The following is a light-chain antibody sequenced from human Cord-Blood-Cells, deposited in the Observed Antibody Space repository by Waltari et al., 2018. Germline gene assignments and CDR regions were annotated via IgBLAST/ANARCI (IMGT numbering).Light chain of an antibody. V-gene: IGKV1-39*01. CDR2: AAS. J-gene: IGKJ4*01. CDR3: QQSYSTPLT. CDR1: QSISSY. Sequence: IQMTQSPYPLSASVGHRVTITCRASQSISSYLNWYQQKPGKAPKLLIYAASSLQSGVPARFSGSGSGTDFTLTISSLQPEDFATYYCQQSYSTPLTFGGGTKVEIK.